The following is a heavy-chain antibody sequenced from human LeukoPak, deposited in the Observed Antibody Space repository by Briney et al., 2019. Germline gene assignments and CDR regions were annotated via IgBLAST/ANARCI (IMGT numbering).Heavy chain of an antibody. CDR3: AKSSGPTNWFDL. Sequence: GRSLRLSCAASGFTFDDYAMHWVRQAPGKGLEGASGISWNSGSIGYADSVKGRFTISRDNAKNSLYLQMNSLRAEDTALYYCAKSSGPTNWFDLWGQGTLVTVSS. V-gene: IGHV3-9*01. CDR2: ISWNSGSI. CDR1: GFTFDDYA. J-gene: IGHJ5*02. D-gene: IGHD6-6*01.